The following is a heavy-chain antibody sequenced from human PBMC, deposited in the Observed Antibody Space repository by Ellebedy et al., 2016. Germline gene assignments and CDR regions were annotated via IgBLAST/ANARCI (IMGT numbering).Heavy chain of an antibody. J-gene: IGHJ4*02. CDR2: IDFSGTAT. Sequence: GGSLRLSXAASGFTFNIVGMTWVRQPPGKGLEWVATIDFSGTATYYADSVKGRFIISRDNAKNSLFLQMDSLRVEDTAVYYCAGDGSEWSRDYWGQGTLVTVSS. CDR3: AGDGSEWSRDY. CDR1: GFTFNIVG. V-gene: IGHV3-21*01. D-gene: IGHD3-3*01.